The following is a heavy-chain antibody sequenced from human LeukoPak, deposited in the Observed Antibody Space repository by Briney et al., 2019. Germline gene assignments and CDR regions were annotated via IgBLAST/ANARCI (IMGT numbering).Heavy chain of an antibody. CDR1: GFTFSSYA. CDR2: ISGSGGST. Sequence: GGSLRLSCVVSGFTFSSYAMSWVRQAPGKGLEWVSGISGSGGSTYYADSVKGRFTISRDNTKNTLYLQMNSLRAEDTAVYYCARASQWLAFDYWGQGTLVTVSS. CDR3: ARASQWLAFDY. J-gene: IGHJ4*02. V-gene: IGHV3-23*01. D-gene: IGHD6-19*01.